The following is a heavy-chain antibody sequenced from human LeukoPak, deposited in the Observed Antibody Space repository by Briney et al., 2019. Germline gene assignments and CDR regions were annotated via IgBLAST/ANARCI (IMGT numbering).Heavy chain of an antibody. CDR3: ARSKAGSGYRDYYYYMDV. V-gene: IGHV3-11*01. D-gene: IGHD3-22*01. J-gene: IGHJ6*03. CDR1: GFTFSDYY. Sequence: PGGSLRLSCAASGFTFSDYYMSWIRQAPGKGLEWVSYISSSGSTIYYADSVKGRFTISRDNAKNSLYLQMNSLRAEDTAVYYCARSKAGSGYRDYYYYMDVWGKGTTVTISS. CDR2: ISSSGSTI.